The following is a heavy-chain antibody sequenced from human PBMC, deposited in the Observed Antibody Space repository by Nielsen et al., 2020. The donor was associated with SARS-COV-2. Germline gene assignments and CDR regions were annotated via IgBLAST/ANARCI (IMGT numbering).Heavy chain of an antibody. Sequence: ASVKVSCKASGYTFTGYYMHWVRQAPGQGLEWMGWINPNSGGTNYAQKFQGRVTMTRDTSISTAYMELSRLRSDDTAVYYCARLVLWFGDYYGMDVWGQGTTVTVSS. CDR3: ARLVLWFGDYYGMDV. V-gene: IGHV1-2*02. J-gene: IGHJ6*02. CDR2: INPNSGGT. CDR1: GYTFTGYY. D-gene: IGHD3-10*01.